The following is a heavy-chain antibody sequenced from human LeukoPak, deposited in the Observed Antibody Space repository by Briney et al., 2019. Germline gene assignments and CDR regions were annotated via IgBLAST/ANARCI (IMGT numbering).Heavy chain of an antibody. Sequence: GESLKISCKGSGYNFANCWIGWVRQVPGKGLEWMGIINLGDSDTRYSPSLQGQVTISADKSISTAYLQWSSLKASDTAMYYCAMGPCGKEQLVGNWFDPWGQGILVTVSS. CDR2: INLGDSDT. CDR3: AMGPCGKEQLVGNWFDP. CDR1: GYNFANCW. V-gene: IGHV5-51*01. D-gene: IGHD6-13*01. J-gene: IGHJ5*02.